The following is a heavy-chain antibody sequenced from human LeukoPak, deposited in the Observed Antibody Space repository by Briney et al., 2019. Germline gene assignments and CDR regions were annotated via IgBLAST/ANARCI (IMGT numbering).Heavy chain of an antibody. J-gene: IGHJ6*03. D-gene: IGHD3-16*01. CDR1: GGSISSGSYY. CDR2: IYYSGST. V-gene: IGHV4-61*01. CDR3: ARGNYDGWLSSAAIYYYYYYYMDV. Sequence: SETLSLTCTVSGGSISSGSYYWSWIRQPPGKGLEWIGYIYYSGSTNYNPSLKSRVTISVDTSKNQFSLKLSSVTAADTAVYYCARGNYDGWLSSAAIYYYYYYYMDVWGKGTTVTISS.